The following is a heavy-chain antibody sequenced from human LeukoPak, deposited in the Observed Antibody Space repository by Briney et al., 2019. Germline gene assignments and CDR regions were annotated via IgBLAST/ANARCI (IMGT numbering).Heavy chain of an antibody. CDR2: ISYDGSNK. Sequence: PGGSLRLSCAASGFTFSSYGMHWVRQAPGKGLEWVAVISYDGSNKYYADSVKGRFTISRDNSKNTLYLQMNSLRAEDTAVYYCAKDQSASGYGGLDYWGQGTLVTVSS. D-gene: IGHD5-12*01. CDR1: GFTFSSYG. J-gene: IGHJ4*02. CDR3: AKDQSASGYGGLDY. V-gene: IGHV3-30*18.